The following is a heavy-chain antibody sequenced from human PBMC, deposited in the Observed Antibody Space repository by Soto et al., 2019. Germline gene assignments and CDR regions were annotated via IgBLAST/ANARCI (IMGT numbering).Heavy chain of an antibody. V-gene: IGHV4-39*01. CDR3: ARGHRVEIPQGGQFYFYYYGMDV. CDR2: IYYDGST. CDR1: GDSIRSINNY. Sequence: SETLSLTCTVSGDSIRSINNYWGWIRQPPGKGLEWIGNIYYDGSTFYNPSLKSRVAMSIDTSKNQFSLNLTSVTATDTAVYYCARGHRVEIPQGGQFYFYYYGMDVWGQGTTVTVSS. J-gene: IGHJ6*02. D-gene: IGHD3-16*01.